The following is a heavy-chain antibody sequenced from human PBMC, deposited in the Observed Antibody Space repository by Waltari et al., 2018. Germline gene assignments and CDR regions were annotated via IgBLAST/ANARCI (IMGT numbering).Heavy chain of an antibody. CDR3: ARDHVAYYYDSSGYTFDY. Sequence: QVQLVQSGAEVKKPGASVKVSCKASGYTFTGYYMHWVRQAPGQGLEWMGWINPNSGGTNYAQKFQGRVTMTRDTSISTAYMELSRLRSDDTAVYYCARDHVAYYYDSSGYTFDYWGQGTLVTVSS. D-gene: IGHD3-22*01. CDR2: INPNSGGT. V-gene: IGHV1-2*02. CDR1: GYTFTGYY. J-gene: IGHJ4*02.